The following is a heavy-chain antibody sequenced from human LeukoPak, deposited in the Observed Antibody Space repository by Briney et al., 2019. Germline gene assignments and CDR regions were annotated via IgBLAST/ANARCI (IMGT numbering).Heavy chain of an antibody. Sequence: PGGPLRLSCAASGFTFSSYEMNWVRQAPGKGLEWVSYISSGRTIYYADSVKGRFTISRGNAKNSLYLQMNSLRAEDTAVYYCARLYSSSSGKAFDIWGQGTMVTVSS. CDR3: ARLYSSSSGKAFDI. CDR2: ISSGRTI. CDR1: GFTFSSYE. V-gene: IGHV3-48*03. J-gene: IGHJ3*02. D-gene: IGHD6-6*01.